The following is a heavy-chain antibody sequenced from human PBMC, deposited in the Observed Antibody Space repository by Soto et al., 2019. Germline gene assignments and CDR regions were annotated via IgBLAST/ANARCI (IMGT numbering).Heavy chain of an antibody. Sequence: EASVKVSCKASGYTFTSYGISWVRQAPGQGLEWMGWISAYNGNTNYAQKLQGRVTMTTDTSTSTAYMELRSLRSDDTAVYYCARGLPPYSSGPHAFDIWGQGTMVTVSS. V-gene: IGHV1-18*01. D-gene: IGHD6-19*01. CDR3: ARGLPPYSSGPHAFDI. J-gene: IGHJ3*02. CDR2: ISAYNGNT. CDR1: GYTFTSYG.